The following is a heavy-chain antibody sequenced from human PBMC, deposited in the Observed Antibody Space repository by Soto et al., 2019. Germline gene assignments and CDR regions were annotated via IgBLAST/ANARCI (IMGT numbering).Heavy chain of an antibody. CDR1: GYTFTKFH. CDR3: ARDVSGHDNYETNADYIYH. Sequence: GASVKVSCKASGYTFTKFHIHWVRQAPGQGLEWMGMIDPSGGVTRDAQRFQGRITMTSDTSTSSVYMELRGLTSEDTAVYYCARDVSGHDNYETNADYIYHWGPQALLTVSA. V-gene: IGHV1-46*01. J-gene: IGHJ4*01. D-gene: IGHD2-8*01. CDR2: IDPSGGVT.